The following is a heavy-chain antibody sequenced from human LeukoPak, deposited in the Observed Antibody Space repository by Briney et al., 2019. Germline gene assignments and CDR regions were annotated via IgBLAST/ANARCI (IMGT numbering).Heavy chain of an antibody. CDR1: GGSSSGYY. V-gene: IGHV4-34*01. CDR3: ARGLAGYGDYVNFDY. Sequence: SETLSLTCAVYGGSSSGYYWSWIRQPPGKGLEWIGEINHSGSTNYNPSLKSRVTISVDTSKNQSSLKLSSVTAADTAVYYCARGLAGYGDYVNFDYWGQGTLVTVSS. D-gene: IGHD4-17*01. J-gene: IGHJ4*02. CDR2: INHSGST.